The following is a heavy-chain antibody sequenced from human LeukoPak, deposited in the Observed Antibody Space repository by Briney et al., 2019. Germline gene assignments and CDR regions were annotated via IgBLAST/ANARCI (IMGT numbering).Heavy chain of an antibody. D-gene: IGHD5-12*01. CDR3: AKEMDSGYDYGPFDY. CDR2: ISYDGSNK. CDR1: GFTFSSYG. Sequence: PGRSLRLSCAASGFTFSSYGMHWVRQAPGKGLEWVAVISYDGSNKYYADSVKGRFTISRDNSKNTLYLQMSSLRAEDTAVYYCAKEMDSGYDYGPFDYWGQGTLVTVSS. J-gene: IGHJ4*02. V-gene: IGHV3-30*18.